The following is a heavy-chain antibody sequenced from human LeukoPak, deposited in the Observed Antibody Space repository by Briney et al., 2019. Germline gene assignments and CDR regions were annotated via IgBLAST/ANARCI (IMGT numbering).Heavy chain of an antibody. Sequence: SETLSLTCSVSGGSIGRGSYYWGWIRQSPGKGLEWIGSIYYSGSTNYNRSLKSRVTISVDTSKNQFSLKLSSVTAADTAVYYCARDSLRRYSYGYSCFDYWGQGTLVTVSS. D-gene: IGHD5-18*01. V-gene: IGHV4-39*07. CDR3: ARDSLRRYSYGYSCFDY. CDR1: GGSIGRGSYY. J-gene: IGHJ4*02. CDR2: IYYSGST.